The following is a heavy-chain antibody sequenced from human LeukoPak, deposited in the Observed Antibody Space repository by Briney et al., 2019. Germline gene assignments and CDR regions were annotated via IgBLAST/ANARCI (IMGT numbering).Heavy chain of an antibody. D-gene: IGHD6-19*01. CDR1: GFTFDDYA. V-gene: IGHV3-43D*03. J-gene: IGHJ6*03. CDR2: ISWDDGST. Sequence: GGSLRLSCAASGFTFDDYAMHWVRQAPGKGLEWVSLISWDDGSTYYADSVKGQFTISRDNSKNSLYLQMNSLRAEDTALYYCAKETVAGNNYYYYMDVWGKGTTVTVSS. CDR3: AKETVAGNNYYYYMDV.